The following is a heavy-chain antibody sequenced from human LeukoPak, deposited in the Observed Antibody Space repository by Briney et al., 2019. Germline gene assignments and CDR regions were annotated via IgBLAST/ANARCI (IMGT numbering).Heavy chain of an antibody. CDR1: GFTFSSYA. Sequence: GGSLRLSCAASGFTFSSYAMSWVRQAPGKGLEWVSAISGSGGSTYYADSVKGRFTISRDNSKNTLYLQMNSLRAEDTAVYYGAKVRDGDYGYYFDYWGQGTLVTVSS. CDR2: ISGSGGST. CDR3: AKVRDGDYGYYFDY. D-gene: IGHD2-21*02. V-gene: IGHV3-23*01. J-gene: IGHJ4*02.